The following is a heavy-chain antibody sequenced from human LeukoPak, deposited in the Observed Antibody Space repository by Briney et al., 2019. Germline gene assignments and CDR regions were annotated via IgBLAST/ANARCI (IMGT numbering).Heavy chain of an antibody. J-gene: IGHJ6*02. CDR2: IYSGGST. CDR1: GFTVSSNY. V-gene: IGHV3-53*01. CDR3: TKDSAEGSGSLSNYYYYGMDV. Sequence: GGSLRLSCAASGFTVSSNYMSWVRQAPGKGLEWVSVIYSGGSTYYADSVKGRFTISRDNSKNTLYLQMNSLRAEDTAVYYCTKDSAEGSGSLSNYYYYGMDVWGQGTAVTVSS. D-gene: IGHD3-10*01.